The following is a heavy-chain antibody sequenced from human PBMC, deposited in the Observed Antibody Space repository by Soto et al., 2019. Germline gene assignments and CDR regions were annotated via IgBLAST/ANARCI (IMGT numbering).Heavy chain of an antibody. CDR1: GFSLSDLF. Sequence: EVQLVESGGDLVQPGGSLRLSCSASGFSLSDLFIDWVRQAPGKGLEWVGRTKDKAYSYTTEYAASMKGRFTISRDESRNSLYLQMSSVKTEDAAVYYCASIRGVFGYWGQGTLVTVSS. CDR3: ASIRGVFGY. V-gene: IGHV3-72*01. D-gene: IGHD3-10*01. J-gene: IGHJ4*02. CDR2: TKDKAYSYTT.